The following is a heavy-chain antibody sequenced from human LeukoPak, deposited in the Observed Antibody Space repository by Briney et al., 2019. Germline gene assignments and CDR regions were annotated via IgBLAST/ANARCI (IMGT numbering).Heavy chain of an antibody. D-gene: IGHD6-19*01. Sequence: ASVKVSCKASGYTFTGYYMHWVRQAPGQGLERMGWINPNSGGTNYAQKFQGRVTMTRDTSISTAYMELSRLRSDDTAVYYCARGGALSSGWSDYWGQGTLVTVSS. CDR2: INPNSGGT. CDR3: ARGGALSSGWSDY. V-gene: IGHV1-2*02. J-gene: IGHJ4*02. CDR1: GYTFTGYY.